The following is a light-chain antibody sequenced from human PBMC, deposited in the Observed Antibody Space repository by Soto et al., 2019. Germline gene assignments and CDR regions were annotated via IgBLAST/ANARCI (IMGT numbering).Light chain of an antibody. Sequence: QSALTQPASVSGSPGQSVTISCTGTSSAFGSYKFVSWYQHHPGKVPKVIIYETSKRPSGVSDRFSGSKSGNTASLTISGLQAEDEADYYCFSFTSTNTHVFGSGTKLTVL. CDR3: FSFTSTNTHV. J-gene: IGLJ1*01. V-gene: IGLV2-23*01. CDR2: ETS. CDR1: SSAFGSYKF.